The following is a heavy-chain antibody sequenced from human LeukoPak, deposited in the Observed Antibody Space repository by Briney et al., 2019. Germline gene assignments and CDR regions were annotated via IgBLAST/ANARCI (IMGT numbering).Heavy chain of an antibody. CDR3: AKETNSVVTASDY. D-gene: IGHD2-21*02. CDR1: GFTFSSYG. Sequence: GGTLRLSCAASGFTFSSYGMSWVRQAPGKGLEWVSAISGSGGSTYYADSVKGRFTISRDNSKNTLYLQMNSLRAEDTAVYYCAKETNSVVTASDYWGQGTLVTVSS. J-gene: IGHJ4*02. CDR2: ISGSGGST. V-gene: IGHV3-23*01.